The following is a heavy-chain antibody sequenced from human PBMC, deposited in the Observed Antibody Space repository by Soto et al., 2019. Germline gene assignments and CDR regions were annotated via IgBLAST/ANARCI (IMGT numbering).Heavy chain of an antibody. CDR1: GGTFSSYT. CDR2: IIPILGIA. CDR3: ARDDRSGRDY. Sequence: QVQLVQSGAEVKKPGSSVKVSCKASGGTFSSYTISWVRQAPGQGLEWMGRIIPILGIANYAQKFQGIVTITADKSTSTGYMELSSLRSEDTAVYYCARDDRSGRDYWGQGTLVTVSS. D-gene: IGHD3-10*01. V-gene: IGHV1-69*08. J-gene: IGHJ4*02.